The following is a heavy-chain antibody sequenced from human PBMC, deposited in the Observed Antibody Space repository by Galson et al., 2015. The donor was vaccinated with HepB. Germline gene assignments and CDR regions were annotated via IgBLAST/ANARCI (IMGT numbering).Heavy chain of an antibody. V-gene: IGHV3-53*04. J-gene: IGHJ4*02. CDR1: GFTFSSYA. CDR2: IYSGGST. Sequence: SLRLSCAASGFTFSSYAMSWVRQAPGKGLEWVSVIYSGGSTYYADSVKGRFTISRHNSKNTLYLQMNSLRAEDTAVYYCARDPDGWYGFDYWGQGTLVTVSS. D-gene: IGHD6-19*01. CDR3: ARDPDGWYGFDY.